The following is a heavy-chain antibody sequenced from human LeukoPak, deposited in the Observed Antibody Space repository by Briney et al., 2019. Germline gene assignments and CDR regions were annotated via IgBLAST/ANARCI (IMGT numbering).Heavy chain of an antibody. CDR1: GFTFSSHS. Sequence: PGGSLRLSCAASGFTFSSHSMNWVRQAPGKGLEWVSSISSSSSYIYYADSVKGRFTNSRDNAKNSLYLQMNSLRAEDTAVYYCARGTRNWDFDYWGQGTLVTVSS. CDR2: ISSSSSYI. V-gene: IGHV3-21*01. J-gene: IGHJ4*02. CDR3: ARGTRNWDFDY. D-gene: IGHD1-7*01.